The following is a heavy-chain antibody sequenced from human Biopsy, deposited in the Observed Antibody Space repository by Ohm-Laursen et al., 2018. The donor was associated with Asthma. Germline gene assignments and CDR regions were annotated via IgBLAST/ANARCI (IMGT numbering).Heavy chain of an antibody. CDR3: AREGVAGTHIED. V-gene: IGHV3-30-3*01. D-gene: IGHD6-19*01. Sequence: SLRLSCAATRFTYDMHWVRQAPGKGLEWVAVISYDGSSIYYADSVKGRFTISRDNSKNTLSLQMNSLTAEDTAVYYCAREGVAGTHIEDWGQGTLVTVSS. J-gene: IGHJ4*02. CDR1: RFTYD. CDR2: ISYDGSSI.